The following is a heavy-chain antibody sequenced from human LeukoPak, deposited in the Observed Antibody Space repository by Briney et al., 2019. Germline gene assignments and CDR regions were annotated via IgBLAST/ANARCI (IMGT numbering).Heavy chain of an antibody. CDR3: TAPRTRYFDWLSDY. CDR2: IRSKAYGGTT. D-gene: IGHD3-9*01. J-gene: IGHJ4*02. V-gene: IGHV3-49*04. Sequence: PGGSLRLSCTASGFTFGDYAMSWVRQAPGKGLEWIGFIRSKAYGGTTGYAASMKGIFTISRDDSKSIAYLQMNSLKTEDTAVYYCTAPRTRYFDWLSDYWGQGTLVTVSS. CDR1: GFTFGDYA.